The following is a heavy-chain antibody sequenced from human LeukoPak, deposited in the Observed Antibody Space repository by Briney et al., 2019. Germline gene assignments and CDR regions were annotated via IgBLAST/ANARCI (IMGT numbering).Heavy chain of an antibody. J-gene: IGHJ4*02. CDR3: AVGIAVAGVDY. Sequence: SETLSLTCTVSGGSISSYYWSWIRQPPGKGLEWIGYIYYSGSTNYNPSLKSRVTISVDTSKNQFSLKLSSVTAADTAVYYCAVGIAVAGVDYWGQGTLDTVSS. D-gene: IGHD6-19*01. CDR1: GGSISSYY. CDR2: IYYSGST. V-gene: IGHV4-59*08.